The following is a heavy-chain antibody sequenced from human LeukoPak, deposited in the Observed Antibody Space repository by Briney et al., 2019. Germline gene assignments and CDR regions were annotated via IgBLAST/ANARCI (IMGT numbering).Heavy chain of an antibody. Sequence: ASVNVSCKASGYTFTSYGISWVRQAPGQGLEWMGWISAYNGDTNYAQILQGRVTMTTDTSTSTAYMELRSLRSDDTAVYYCARVFYGDYNWFDPWGQGTLVTVSS. CDR1: GYTFTSYG. V-gene: IGHV1-18*01. CDR2: ISAYNGDT. J-gene: IGHJ5*02. CDR3: ARVFYGDYNWFDP. D-gene: IGHD4-17*01.